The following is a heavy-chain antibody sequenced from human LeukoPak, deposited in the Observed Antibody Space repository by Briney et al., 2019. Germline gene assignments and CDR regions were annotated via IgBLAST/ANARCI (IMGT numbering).Heavy chain of an antibody. CDR1: GFTFSSYG. V-gene: IGHV3-23*01. CDR2: ISGSGGST. Sequence: GGSLRLSCATSGFTFSSYGMSWVRQAPGKGLEWVSAISGSGGSTYYADSVKGRFTISRDNSKNTLYLQMNSLRAEDTAVYYCAKWGDRRDGYNHVGYWGQGTLVTVSS. D-gene: IGHD5-24*01. CDR3: AKWGDRRDGYNHVGY. J-gene: IGHJ4*02.